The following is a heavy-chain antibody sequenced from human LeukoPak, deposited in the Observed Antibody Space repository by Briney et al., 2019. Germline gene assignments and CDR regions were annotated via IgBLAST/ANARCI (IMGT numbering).Heavy chain of an antibody. D-gene: IGHD6-25*01. Sequence: ASVKVSCKASGYTFTDYYMHWVRQAPGQGLEWMGWINPNTGGTNYAQNFQGRVTMTRDTSITTAYMDLSRLRSDDTAVYYCARGRVGYYFDYWGQGTLVTVSS. CDR3: ARGRVGYYFDY. CDR1: GYTFTDYY. V-gene: IGHV1-2*02. CDR2: INPNTGGT. J-gene: IGHJ4*02.